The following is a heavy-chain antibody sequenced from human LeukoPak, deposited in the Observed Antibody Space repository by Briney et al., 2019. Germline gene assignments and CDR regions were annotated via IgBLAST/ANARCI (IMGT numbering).Heavy chain of an antibody. V-gene: IGHV4/OR15-8*02. CDR1: GGSISGTNW. J-gene: IGHJ4*02. CDR3: SRESGPFCPFGY. D-gene: IGHD1-26*01. Sequence: SETLPLTCGVSGGSISGTNWWSWVRQPPGQGLEWIGEISLAGQTNYNPSLNGRVTMSLDKSSNQLSLHLTSVTAADTATYYCSRESGPFCPFGYWGQGTLVIVSS. CDR2: ISLAGQT.